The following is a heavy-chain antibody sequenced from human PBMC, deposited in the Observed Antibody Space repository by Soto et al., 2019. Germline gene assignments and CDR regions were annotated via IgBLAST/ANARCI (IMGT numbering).Heavy chain of an antibody. J-gene: IGHJ5*02. Sequence: PSETLSLTCTVSGGSITSYYWSWIRQPPGKGLEWIGYIYYGGSTNYNPSLKSRVTISVDTSKNQFSLKLSSVTAADTAVYYCAIVGAAAARGWFDPWGQGTLVTVSS. CDR1: GGSITSYY. D-gene: IGHD6-13*01. CDR2: IYYGGST. CDR3: AIVGAAAARGWFDP. V-gene: IGHV4-59*12.